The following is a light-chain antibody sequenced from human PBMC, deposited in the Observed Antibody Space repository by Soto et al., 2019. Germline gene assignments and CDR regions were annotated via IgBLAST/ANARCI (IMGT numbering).Light chain of an antibody. CDR3: QQYGSSPRA. CDR1: QSVTSTY. CDR2: GAS. Sequence: ESVLTQSPGTLSLSPGERATLSCRASQSVTSTYLAWYQQKPGQAPRLLIYGASSRATGIPDRFSGSGSGTDFTLTISRLEPEDFAMYYCQQYGSSPRACGQGTKVEIK. J-gene: IGKJ1*01. V-gene: IGKV3-20*01.